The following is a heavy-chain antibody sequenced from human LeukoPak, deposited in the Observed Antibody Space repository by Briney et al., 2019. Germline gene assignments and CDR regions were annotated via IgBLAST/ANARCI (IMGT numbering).Heavy chain of an antibody. CDR2: IHTSRST. V-gene: IGHV4-4*07. J-gene: IGHJ3*02. Sequence: SETLSLTCSVSGGSISSHYWSWIRQPAGKGLEWIGRIHTSRSTNYNPSPKSRVTMSVDTSKDQFSLKLSSVTAADTAVYYCAMYYYDSSGYYRDAFDIWGQGTMVTVSS. CDR1: GGSISSHY. CDR3: AMYYYDSSGYYRDAFDI. D-gene: IGHD3-22*01.